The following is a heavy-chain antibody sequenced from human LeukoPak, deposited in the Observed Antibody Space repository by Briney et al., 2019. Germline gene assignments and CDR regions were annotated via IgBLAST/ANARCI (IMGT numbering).Heavy chain of an antibody. Sequence: PSETLSLTCTVSGGSISSSSYYWGWIRQPPGKGLEWIGSIYYSGSTYYNPSLKSRVTISVDTSKNQFSLKLSSVTAADTAVYYCARGPYDSSGYYYDYYYYYYMDVWGKGTTVTVSS. J-gene: IGHJ6*03. CDR1: GGSISSSSYY. CDR3: ARGPYDSSGYYYDYYYYYYMDV. V-gene: IGHV4-39*07. D-gene: IGHD3-22*01. CDR2: IYYSGST.